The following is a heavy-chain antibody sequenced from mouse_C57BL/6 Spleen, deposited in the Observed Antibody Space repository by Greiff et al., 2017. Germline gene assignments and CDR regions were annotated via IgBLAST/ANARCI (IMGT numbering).Heavy chain of an antibody. D-gene: IGHD1-1*01. Sequence: EVKLQESGGGLVQPKGSLKLSCAASGFSFNTYAMNWVRQAPGKGLEWVARIRSKSNNYATYYADSVKDRFTISRDDSESMLYLQMNNLKTKDTAVYYCVRHYGSSYAWFAYWGQGTLVTVSA. J-gene: IGHJ3*01. CDR3: VRHYGSSYAWFAY. CDR2: IRSKSNNYAT. V-gene: IGHV10-1*01. CDR1: GFSFNTYA.